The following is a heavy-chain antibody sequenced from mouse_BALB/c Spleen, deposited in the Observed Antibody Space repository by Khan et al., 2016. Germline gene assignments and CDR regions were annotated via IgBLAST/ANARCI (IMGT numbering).Heavy chain of an antibody. V-gene: IGHV9-3-1*01. CDR1: GYTFTKYG. Sequence: QIQLVQSGPELKKPGETVKISCKASGYTFTKYGMNWMKQAPGKGLEWVGWINTYPGRPTYADDFKGRFAFSLGTSANTAYLQINILKNEDTAIYFCARQDKDADWAYYVDYGGQGTTLTVSS. CDR3: ARQDKDADWAYYVDY. D-gene: IGHD4-1*01. J-gene: IGHJ2*01. CDR2: INTYPGRP.